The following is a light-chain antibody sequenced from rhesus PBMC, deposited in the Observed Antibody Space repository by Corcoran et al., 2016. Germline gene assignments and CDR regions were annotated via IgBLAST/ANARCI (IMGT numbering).Light chain of an antibody. Sequence: EIVMTQSPATLSLSPGERATLSCRASQSVSSSLAWYQQKPGQPPRLLIYGVSTRATGIPDRFSGSGSGTDFTLTISSLEPENVAVYYCLQHTNWHLTFGGGTKVELK. V-gene: IGKV3-24*01. J-gene: IGKJ4*01. CDR2: GVS. CDR3: LQHTNWHLT. CDR1: QSVSSS.